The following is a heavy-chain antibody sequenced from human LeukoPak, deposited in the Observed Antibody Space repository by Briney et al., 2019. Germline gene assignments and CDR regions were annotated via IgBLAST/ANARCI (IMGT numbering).Heavy chain of an antibody. CDR3: AHRGGSGSFYDYGFEN. D-gene: IGHD3-10*01. Sequence: SGPTLVNPTQTLTLTCTFSGFSLSTSGVGVGWIRQPPGKALEWLAIIYWDDDKRYSPSLKSRPTITKDTSKNQVVLTMTNMDPVDAGTYYCAHRGGSGSFYDYGFENWGQGTLVTVSS. J-gene: IGHJ4*02. CDR2: IYWDDDK. CDR1: GFSLSTSGVG. V-gene: IGHV2-5*02.